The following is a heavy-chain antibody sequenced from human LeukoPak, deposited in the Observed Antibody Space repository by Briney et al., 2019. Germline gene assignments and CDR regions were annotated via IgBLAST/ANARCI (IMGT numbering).Heavy chain of an antibody. J-gene: IGHJ4*02. CDR3: ARVVGDYGDYLDY. D-gene: IGHD4-17*01. V-gene: IGHV3-72*01. CDR2: TRNKANSYTT. CDR1: GFTFSDHY. Sequence: QPGGSLRLSCAASGFTFSDHYMDWVRQAPGKGLEWVGRTRNKANSYTTEYAASVKGRFTISRDDSKNSLYLQMSSLKTEDTAVYYCARVVGDYGDYLDYWGQGTLVTVSS.